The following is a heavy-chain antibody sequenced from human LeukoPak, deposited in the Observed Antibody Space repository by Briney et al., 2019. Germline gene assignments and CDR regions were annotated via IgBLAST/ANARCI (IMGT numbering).Heavy chain of an antibody. CDR2: IYSGGST. D-gene: IGHD1-14*01. J-gene: IGHJ4*02. V-gene: IGHV3-66*04. Sequence: GGSLRLSCAASGCTISSNYMSWVRQAPGKGLEWVSVIYSGGSTYYADSVKGRFTISRDNSKNTMYLQMNSPKGEDTAVYYCARRSNPPGRIDHWGQGTLVTVSS. CDR3: ARRSNPPGRIDH. CDR1: GCTISSNY.